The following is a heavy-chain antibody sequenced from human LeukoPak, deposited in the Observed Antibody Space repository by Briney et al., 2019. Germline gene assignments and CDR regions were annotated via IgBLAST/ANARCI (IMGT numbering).Heavy chain of an antibody. CDR3: ARGCDYFDSTGYCY. CDR2: IRSSSTAI. D-gene: IGHD3-22*01. V-gene: IGHV3-48*02. J-gene: IGHJ4*02. Sequence: GSLRLSCAASGFTFSSYSMNWVRQAPGKGLGWVSYIRSSSTAIYYPDSVKGRFTISRDNAKNSLYLHMNSLRDEDRAVYYCARGCDYFDSTGYCYWGQGTLVTVSS. CDR1: GFTFSSYS.